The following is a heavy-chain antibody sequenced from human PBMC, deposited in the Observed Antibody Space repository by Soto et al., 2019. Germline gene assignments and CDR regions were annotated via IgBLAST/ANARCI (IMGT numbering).Heavy chain of an antibody. Sequence: QVQLVQSGAEVKKPGASVKVSCKASGYTFTSYDINWVRQATGQGLEWMGWMNPNSGNTGYAQKFQGRVTLTRNTSISTAYMELSSLRSEDTAVYYCARGRAGGNLPRAWNWFDPWGQGTLVTVSS. CDR3: ARGRAGGNLPRAWNWFDP. CDR1: GYTFTSYD. J-gene: IGHJ5*02. CDR2: MNPNSGNT. D-gene: IGHD1-26*01. V-gene: IGHV1-8*01.